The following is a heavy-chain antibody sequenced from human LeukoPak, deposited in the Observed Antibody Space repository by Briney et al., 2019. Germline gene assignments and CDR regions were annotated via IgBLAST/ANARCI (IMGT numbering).Heavy chain of an antibody. Sequence: SETLSRTCTVSGGSISSCYWSWFRQPPGKGLEWIGYIYYSGSTNYNPSLKSRVTISVDTSKNQFSLKLSSVTAADTAVYYCARVSWLYDIYSFDPGGQGTLVTVSS. CDR1: GGSISSCY. D-gene: IGHD3-9*01. CDR3: ARVSWLYDIYSFDP. CDR2: IYYSGST. V-gene: IGHV4-59*01. J-gene: IGHJ5*02.